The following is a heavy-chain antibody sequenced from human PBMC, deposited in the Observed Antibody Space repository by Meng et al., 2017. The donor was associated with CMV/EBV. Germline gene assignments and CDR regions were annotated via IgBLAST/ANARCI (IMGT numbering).Heavy chain of an antibody. CDR3: ARDFWSGLYYYYYGMDV. CDR2: MNPNSGNT. V-gene: IGHV1-8*01. D-gene: IGHD3-3*01. CDR1: YTFTSYD. J-gene: IGHJ6*02. Sequence: YTFTSYDSNWVRPATGQGLEWMGWMNPNSGNTGYAQKFQGRVTMTRNTSISTAYMELSSLRSEDTAVYYCARDFWSGLYYYYYGMDVWGQGTTVTVSS.